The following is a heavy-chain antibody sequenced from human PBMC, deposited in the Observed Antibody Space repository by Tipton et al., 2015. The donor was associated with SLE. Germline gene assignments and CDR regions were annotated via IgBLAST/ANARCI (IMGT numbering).Heavy chain of an antibody. V-gene: IGHV3-20*04. J-gene: IGHJ6*03. CDR2: FNWNGGTT. Sequence: SLRLSCVASGFTFDDYGMSWVRQAPGKGLEWVSGFNWNGGTTGYADSVKGRFTMSRDNAKNSLFLQMNSLRAEDTALYYCARAPYTAMAARDYYYMDVWGKGTTVTVSS. D-gene: IGHD5-18*01. CDR3: ARAPYTAMAARDYYYMDV. CDR1: GFTFDDYG.